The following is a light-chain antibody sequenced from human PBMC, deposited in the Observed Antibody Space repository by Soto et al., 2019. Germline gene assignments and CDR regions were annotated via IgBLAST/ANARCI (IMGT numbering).Light chain of an antibody. CDR2: WAS. CDR3: QQYWSTPLT. Sequence: DIVMTQSPDSLAVSLGERATINCKSTQSVVSSSTNKKYLAWYQQKPGQPPKLLIYWASTRESGVPDRFSGSGSGTDFILTISSLQAEDVAVYYCQQYWSTPLTFGGGTKVEIK. CDR1: QSVVSSSTNKKY. V-gene: IGKV4-1*01. J-gene: IGKJ4*01.